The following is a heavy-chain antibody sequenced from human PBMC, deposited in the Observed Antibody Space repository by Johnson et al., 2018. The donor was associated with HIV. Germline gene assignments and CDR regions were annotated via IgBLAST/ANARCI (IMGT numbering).Heavy chain of an antibody. CDR2: INSDGSST. D-gene: IGHD3-22*01. CDR3: ARTRLELSSGYPDAFDI. Sequence: EVQLVESGGDLVQPGGSLRLSCVGSGFTFSTNWMHWVRQAPGKGLVWVSRINSDGSSTSYADSVQGRFTISRDNAKNTLYLQMNSLRAEDTAVYYCARTRLELSSGYPDAFDIWGQGTMVTVSS. V-gene: IGHV3-74*02. CDR1: GFTFSTNW. J-gene: IGHJ3*02.